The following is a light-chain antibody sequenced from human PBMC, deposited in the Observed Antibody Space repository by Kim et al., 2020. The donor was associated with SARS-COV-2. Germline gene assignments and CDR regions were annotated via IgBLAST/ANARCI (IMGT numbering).Light chain of an antibody. CDR3: QKYNSAPWT. J-gene: IGKJ1*01. CDR2: AGS. CDR1: QDIANS. Sequence: ASVGDRVTITVRASQDIANSLAWYQQKPGKVPQVLIYAGSTLQSGVPSRFSGSGSGTEFTLTIGSLQTEDVATYYCQKYNSAPWTFGPGTKVDIK. V-gene: IGKV1-27*01.